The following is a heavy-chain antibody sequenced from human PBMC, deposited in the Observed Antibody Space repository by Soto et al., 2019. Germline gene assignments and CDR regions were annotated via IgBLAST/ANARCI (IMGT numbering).Heavy chain of an antibody. CDR2: IYYSGST. J-gene: IGHJ5*02. CDR1: GGSISSGGYY. CDR3: ARARDYLNWFDP. D-gene: IGHD4-17*01. V-gene: IGHV4-31*03. Sequence: PSETLSLTCTVSGGSISSGGYYWSWIRQHPGKGLEWIGYIYYSGSTYYNPSLKSRVTISVDTSKNQFSLKLSSVTAADTAVYYCARARDYLNWFDPWGQGTLVTVSS.